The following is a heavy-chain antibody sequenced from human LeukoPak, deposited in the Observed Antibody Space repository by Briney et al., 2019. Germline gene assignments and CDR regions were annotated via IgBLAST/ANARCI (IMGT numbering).Heavy chain of an antibody. D-gene: IGHD3-10*01. CDR1: GDSISNYY. J-gene: IGHJ4*02. Sequence: SETLSLTCTVSGDSISNYYWSWIRQPAGKGLDWIGRIYTSGSTNYNPSLKSRVTMSVDTSKNQFSLKLSSVTAADTAAYYCARVSLVRGAPDYYFDYWGQGTLVTVSS. CDR3: ARVSLVRGAPDYYFDY. V-gene: IGHV4-4*07. CDR2: IYTSGST.